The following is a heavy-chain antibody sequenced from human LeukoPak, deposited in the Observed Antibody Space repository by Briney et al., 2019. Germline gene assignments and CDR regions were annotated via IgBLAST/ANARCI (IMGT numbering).Heavy chain of an antibody. J-gene: IGHJ5*02. Sequence: GASVKVSCKASGGTFSSYAINWVRQAPGQGLEWMGGIIPIFGTADYAQKFQGRVTLTTDEPTSTAYIELRSLTSDDTAAYYCAREWWGYDVLTGDNWFDPWGQGTLVIVSS. D-gene: IGHD3-9*01. CDR2: IIPIFGTA. CDR3: AREWWGYDVLTGDNWFDP. V-gene: IGHV1-69*05. CDR1: GGTFSSYA.